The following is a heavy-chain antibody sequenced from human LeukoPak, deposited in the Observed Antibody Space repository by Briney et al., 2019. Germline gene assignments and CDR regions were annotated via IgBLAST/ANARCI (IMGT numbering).Heavy chain of an antibody. CDR1: GFTFSTYS. CDR3: ARDGGYSGYDADC. J-gene: IGHJ4*02. D-gene: IGHD5-12*01. CDR2: ISDSSAM. Sequence: GSLRLSCAASGFTFSTYSMKWVRQAPGKGLEWVSYISDSSAMYYADSVRGRVTISRENDKNSLFLQMNSLRAEDTAVYYCARDGGYSGYDADCWGQGTLVTVSS. V-gene: IGHV3-48*01.